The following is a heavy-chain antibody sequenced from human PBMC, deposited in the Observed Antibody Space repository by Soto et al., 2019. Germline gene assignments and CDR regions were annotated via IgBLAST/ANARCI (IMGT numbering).Heavy chain of an antibody. CDR3: ARVRQYCSGTSCYLDP. V-gene: IGHV4-30-2*01. D-gene: IGHD2-2*01. CDR2: IYHSGSV. J-gene: IGHJ5*02. CDR1: GDSINTGHYS. Sequence: LSLTFAVSGDSINTGHYSWSWLRQPPGKGLEWIGYIYHSGSVYYNPSLESRVAISVDKSKNQFSLKLNSVTAADTAVYYCARVRQYCSGTSCYLDPWGQGTLVTVSS.